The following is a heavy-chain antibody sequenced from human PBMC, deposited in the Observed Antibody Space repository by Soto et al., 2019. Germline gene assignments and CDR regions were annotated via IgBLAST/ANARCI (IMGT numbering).Heavy chain of an antibody. CDR2: IYYSGST. V-gene: IGHV4-39*01. CDR3: ARYETTSNFDY. D-gene: IGHD1-7*01. Sequence: PSETLSLTCTVSGGSISSYYWGWIRQPPGKGLEWIGSIYYSGSTYYNPSLKSRVAISVDTSKNQFSLKLSSVTAADTAVYYCARYETTSNFDYWGQGTLVTAPQ. J-gene: IGHJ4*02. CDR1: GGSISSYY.